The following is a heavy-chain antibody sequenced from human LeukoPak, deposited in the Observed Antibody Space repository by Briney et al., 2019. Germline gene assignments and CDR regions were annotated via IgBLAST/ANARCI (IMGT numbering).Heavy chain of an antibody. J-gene: IGHJ5*02. D-gene: IGHD3-9*01. CDR2: INPNSGGT. Sequence: ASVKVSCKASGYTFTGYYMHWVRQAPGRGLEWMGWINPNSGGTNYAQKFQGRVTMTRDTSISTAYMELSSLRPDDTAVYYCARDLSDYDILTGYRIHWFDPWGQGTLVTVSS. V-gene: IGHV1-2*02. CDR3: ARDLSDYDILTGYRIHWFDP. CDR1: GYTFTGYY.